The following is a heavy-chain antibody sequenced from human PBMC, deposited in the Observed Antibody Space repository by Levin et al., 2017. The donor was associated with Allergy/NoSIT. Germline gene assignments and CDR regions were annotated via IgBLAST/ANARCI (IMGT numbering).Heavy chain of an antibody. J-gene: IGHJ4*02. V-gene: IGHV3-23*01. CDR3: VSYRDGPYIPIAY. CDR2: ISGNSRII. D-gene: IGHD2-21*01. CDR1: GFTFSNYA. Sequence: GESLKISCVVSGFTFSNYAMSWIRQTPDKGLEWISIISGNSRIIYYADSVRGRFTISRDNSKNTLYLQMSSLRVEDTALYYCVSYRDGPYIPIAYWGQGTLVTVSS.